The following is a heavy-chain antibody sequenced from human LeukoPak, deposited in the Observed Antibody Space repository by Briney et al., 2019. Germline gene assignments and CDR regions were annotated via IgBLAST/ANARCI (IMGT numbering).Heavy chain of an antibody. CDR1: GFTFSSYG. J-gene: IGHJ5*02. D-gene: IGHD3-16*01. Sequence: GGPLRLSCAASGFTFSSYGMHWVRQAPGKGLKRVTVIWCDGGNKYYADSVKARFTISRDNSKNTLYLQMTSMRAEDTAVYYWASLEGVLPWGQGTLVTVSS. V-gene: IGHV3-33*01. CDR2: IWCDGGNK. CDR3: ASLEGVLP.